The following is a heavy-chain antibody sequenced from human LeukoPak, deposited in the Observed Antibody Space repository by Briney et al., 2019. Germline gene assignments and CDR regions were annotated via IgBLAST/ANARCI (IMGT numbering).Heavy chain of an antibody. D-gene: IGHD2-15*01. Sequence: SVKVSCKASGYTFTGYYIHWVRQAPGQGLEWMGRIIPIFGTANYAQKFQGRVTITTDESTSTAYMELSSLRSEDTAVYYCASGSSPPSYFDYWGQGTLVTVSS. V-gene: IGHV1-69*05. CDR1: GYTFTGYY. J-gene: IGHJ4*02. CDR3: ASGSSPPSYFDY. CDR2: IIPIFGTA.